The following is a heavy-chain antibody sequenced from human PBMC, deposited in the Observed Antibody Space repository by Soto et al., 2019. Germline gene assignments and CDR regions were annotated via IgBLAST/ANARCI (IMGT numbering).Heavy chain of an antibody. CDR3: ARDQTLGWFGELLFSSFFDY. CDR2: IISIFGTA. Sequence: ASVKVSCKASGGTFSSYAISWVRQAPGQGLEWMGGIISIFGTADYAQKFQGRVTITADESTSTVYMELSSLRSEDTAVYYCARDQTLGWFGELLFSSFFDYWGQGTLVTVSS. D-gene: IGHD3-10*01. CDR1: GGTFSSYA. V-gene: IGHV1-69*13. J-gene: IGHJ4*02.